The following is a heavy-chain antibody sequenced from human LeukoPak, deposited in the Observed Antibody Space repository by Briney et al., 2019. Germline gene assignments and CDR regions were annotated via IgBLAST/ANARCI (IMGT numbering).Heavy chain of an antibody. CDR3: ARVGPWCFDL. D-gene: IGHD1-26*01. V-gene: IGHV4-59*01. CDR2: VDYSGST. Sequence: SEPLSLTWSVQDGAISTYYWECSRQPPGKGLEWIGYVDYSGSTNYNPSLKSRVTISVDTSKNQFSLKLTSVTAADTAVYYCARVGPWCFDLWGRGTLVTVSS. J-gene: IGHJ2*01. CDR1: DGAISTYY.